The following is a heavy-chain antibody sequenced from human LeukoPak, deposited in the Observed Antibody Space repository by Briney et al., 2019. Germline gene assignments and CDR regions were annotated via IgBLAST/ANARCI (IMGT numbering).Heavy chain of an antibody. D-gene: IGHD6-19*01. CDR1: GFTFSNAW. V-gene: IGHV3-15*01. CDR2: IKSKTDGGTT. J-gene: IGHJ6*02. CDR3: TAWSGWLSPSDYYYYGMDV. Sequence: GGSLRLSRAASGFTFSNAWMSWVRQAPGKGLEWVGRIKSKTDGGTTDYAAPVKGRFTISRDDSKNTLYLQMNSLKTEDTAVYYCTAWSGWLSPSDYYYYGMDVWGQGTTVTVSS.